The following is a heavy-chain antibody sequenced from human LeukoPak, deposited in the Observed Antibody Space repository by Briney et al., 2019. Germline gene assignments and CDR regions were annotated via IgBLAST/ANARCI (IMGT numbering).Heavy chain of an antibody. V-gene: IGHV4-59*08. D-gene: IGHD4-17*01. CDR2: IYYSGST. CDR1: GGSISSYY. J-gene: IGHJ4*02. CDR3: AGYHAYGVTTPPLGY. Sequence: SETLSLTFTVSGGSISSYYWSWIRQPPGKGLEWIGYIYYSGSTNYNPSLKSRVTISVDTSKNQFSLKLSSVTAADTAVYFCAGYHAYGVTTPPLGYWGQGTLVTVSS.